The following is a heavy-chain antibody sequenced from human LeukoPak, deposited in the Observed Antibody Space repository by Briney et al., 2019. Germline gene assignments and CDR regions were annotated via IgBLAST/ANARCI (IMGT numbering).Heavy chain of an antibody. J-gene: IGHJ4*02. CDR2: IYHTGTT. V-gene: IGHV4-38-2*02. D-gene: IGHD6-13*01. CDR3: ARGSAVVAGADFDF. Sequence: SETLSLTCNVSGYSIISGKYWGWIRQPPGKGLEWIATIYHTGTTYYNPSLKSRVTISEDTSKSEFSLNVSSVTAADTAMYYCARGSAVVAGADFDFWGQGTLVSVSS. CDR1: GYSIISGKY.